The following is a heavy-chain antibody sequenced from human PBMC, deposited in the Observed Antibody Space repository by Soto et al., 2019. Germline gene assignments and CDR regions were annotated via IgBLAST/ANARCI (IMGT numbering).Heavy chain of an antibody. CDR1: GYSFTSYW. V-gene: IGHV5-51*01. D-gene: IGHD3-3*01. Sequence: GESLKISCKGSGYSFTSYWIGWVRQMPGKGLEWMGIIYPGDSDTRYSPSFQGQVTISADKSISTAYLQWSSLKASDTAMYYCARHVATRITIFGVVTPHYYYYYGMDVLGQGTTVTVSS. CDR2: IYPGDSDT. CDR3: ARHVATRITIFGVVTPHYYYYYGMDV. J-gene: IGHJ6*02.